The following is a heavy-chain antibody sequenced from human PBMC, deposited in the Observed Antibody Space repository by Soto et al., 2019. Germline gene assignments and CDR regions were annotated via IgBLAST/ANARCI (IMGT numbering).Heavy chain of an antibody. D-gene: IGHD3-10*01. CDR2: ISSGSSPI. J-gene: IGHJ4*02. CDR1: GFTFSTYS. Sequence: PGGSLRLSCAASGFTFSTYSMNWVRQAPGKGLEWVSYISSGSSPIYYADSVKGRFTVSRDNAKKSLYLEMNSLRAEDTAVYYCARSSGWTGDYWGQGILVTVSS. CDR3: ARSSGWTGDY. V-gene: IGHV3-48*04.